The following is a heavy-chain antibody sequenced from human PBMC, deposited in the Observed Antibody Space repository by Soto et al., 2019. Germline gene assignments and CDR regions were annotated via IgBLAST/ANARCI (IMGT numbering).Heavy chain of an antibody. CDR1: GYTFTSYW. CDR3: ARSSQYFSSGMDV. CDR2: IHPLDSSA. J-gene: IGHJ6*02. Sequence: GESLKISCETSGYTFTSYWIGWVRQVPGKGLEWLGRIHPLDSSAEYNPSLHGHVTISADKSISTAYLQWSSPKASDTATYFCARSSQYFSSGMDVWGQGTTVTVSS. V-gene: IGHV5-10-1*01.